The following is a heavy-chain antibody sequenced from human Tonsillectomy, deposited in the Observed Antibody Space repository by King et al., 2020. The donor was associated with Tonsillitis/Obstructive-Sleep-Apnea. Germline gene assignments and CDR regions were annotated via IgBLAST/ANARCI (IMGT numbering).Heavy chain of an antibody. CDR1: GFTFGDYA. J-gene: IGHJ4*02. D-gene: IGHD3-16*02. CDR2: IGSKAYGGTT. Sequence: VQLVESGGGLVQPGRSLRLSCTASGFTFGDYAMSWVRQAPGKGLEWVGFIGSKAYGGTTEYAASVRGRFTISRDDSKTIAYLQMNSLKTEDTAVYYCTSIGYDYVWGSYRFDYWGQGTLVTVSS. V-gene: IGHV3-49*04. CDR3: TSIGYDYVWGSYRFDY.